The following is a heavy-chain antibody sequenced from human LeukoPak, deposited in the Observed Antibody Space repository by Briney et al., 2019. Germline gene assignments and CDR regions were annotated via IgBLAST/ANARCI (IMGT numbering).Heavy chain of an antibody. V-gene: IGHV1-24*01. Sequence: ASVKVSCKVSGYTLTELSMHWVRQAPGKGLEWMGGFAPEDGETIYAQKFQGRVTMTEDTSTDTAYMELSSLRSEDTAVYYCATATSGIAVAGTYIPELDYWGQGTLVTVSS. CDR3: ATATSGIAVAGTYIPELDY. CDR2: FAPEDGET. J-gene: IGHJ4*02. CDR1: GYTLTELS. D-gene: IGHD6-19*01.